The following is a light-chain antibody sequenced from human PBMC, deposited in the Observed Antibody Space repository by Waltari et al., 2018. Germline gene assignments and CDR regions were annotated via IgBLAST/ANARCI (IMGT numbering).Light chain of an antibody. V-gene: IGKV2-30*01. CDR3: MQGTQWPWT. CDR2: KVS. CDR1: QRLVFSDGNTY. J-gene: IGKJ1*01. Sequence: EALLTTSPLSLPVTTGQPASISCRASQRLVFSDGNTYLNWFHQRPGQPPRRLIYKVSNRDSGVPDRFRGSGSGTHFTLNISRVESEDIGVYYCMQGTQWPWTFGQGTKVEIK.